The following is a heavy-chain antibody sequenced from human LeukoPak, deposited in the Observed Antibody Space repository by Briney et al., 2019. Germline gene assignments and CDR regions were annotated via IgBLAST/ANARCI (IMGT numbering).Heavy chain of an antibody. Sequence: PGGSLRLSCAVAGFTLSSCAMSWVRQVQGKGLEWVAGISGSDGSTYYADSVTGRFTISSDSSKNTMFLQMNSLRGEDTALSYCAKDVMAAITNGGYFFDYWGQGTLVTVSS. D-gene: IGHD5-12*01. CDR1: GFTLSSCA. V-gene: IGHV3-23*01. CDR2: ISGSDGST. CDR3: AKDVMAAITNGGYFFDY. J-gene: IGHJ4*02.